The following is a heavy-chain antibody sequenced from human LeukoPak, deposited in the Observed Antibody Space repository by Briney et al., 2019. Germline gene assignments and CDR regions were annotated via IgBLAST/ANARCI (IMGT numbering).Heavy chain of an antibody. V-gene: IGHV3-48*01. J-gene: IGHJ4*02. D-gene: IGHD5-24*01. CDR3: ARGGDGYNYHY. CDR2: ISSSSSTI. CDR1: GFTFSSYA. Sequence: GGSLRLSCAASGFTFSSYAMHWVRQAPGKGLEWVSYISSSSSTIYYADSVKGRFTISRDNSKNTLYLQMNSLRAEDTAVYYCARGGDGYNYHYWGQGTLVTVSS.